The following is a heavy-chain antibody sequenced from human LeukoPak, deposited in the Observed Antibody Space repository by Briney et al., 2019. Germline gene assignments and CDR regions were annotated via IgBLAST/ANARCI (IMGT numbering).Heavy chain of an antibody. D-gene: IGHD1-26*01. CDR3: ARDVGSYYDY. V-gene: IGHV1-18*01. CDR1: GYTFTSYG. J-gene: IGHJ4*02. Sequence: ASVKVSCKASGYTFTSYGISWVRQAPGQGPEWMGWISGYDGNTIYAQNLQGRVTMTTDTSTSTAYMELRSLRSDDTAVYYCARDVGSYYDYWGQGTLVTVSS. CDR2: ISGYDGNT.